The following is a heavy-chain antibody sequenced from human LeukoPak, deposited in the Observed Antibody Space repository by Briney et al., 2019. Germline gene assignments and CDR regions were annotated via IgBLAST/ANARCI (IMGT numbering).Heavy chain of an antibody. CDR3: AKDQLRYGSPRGPAPEDY. CDR1: GFTFSSYG. J-gene: IGHJ4*02. CDR2: IRYDGSNK. V-gene: IGHV3-30*02. Sequence: GGSLRLSCAASGFTFSSYGMRWVRQAPGKGLEWVAFIRYDGSNKYYADSVKGRFTISRDNSKNTLYLQMNSLRAEDTAVYYCAKDQLRYGSPRGPAPEDYWGQGTLVTVSS. D-gene: IGHD3-10*01.